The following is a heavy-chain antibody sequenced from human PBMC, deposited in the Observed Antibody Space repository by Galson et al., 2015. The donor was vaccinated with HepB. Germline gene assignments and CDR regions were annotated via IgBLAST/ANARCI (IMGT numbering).Heavy chain of an antibody. Sequence: SLRLSCAGSGFTFSNYFLSWIRQAPGKGLEWVSGISCNRGSIGYADSVKGRFTISRDNAKNSLYLQMNSLRAEDTALYYCAKDIYRSIPDDFDSWGEGTLVNVAS. J-gene: IGHJ3*02. D-gene: IGHD6-6*01. CDR2: ISCNRGSI. V-gene: IGHV3-9*01. CDR3: AKDIYRSIPDDFDS. CDR1: GFTFSNYF.